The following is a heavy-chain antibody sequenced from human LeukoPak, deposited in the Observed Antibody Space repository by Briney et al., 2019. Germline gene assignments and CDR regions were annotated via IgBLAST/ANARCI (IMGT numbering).Heavy chain of an antibody. D-gene: IGHD6-19*01. J-gene: IGHJ3*02. CDR3: ARGPFPPYSSGWYMGDAFDI. Sequence: SETLSLTCTVSGGSISSGSYYWTWIRQPAGKGLELIGRIYTSGSSSYNPPLKSRVTISVDTSKNQFSLKLSSVTAADTAVYYCARGPFPPYSSGWYMGDAFDIWGQGTMVTVSS. CDR2: IYTSGSS. CDR1: GGSISSGSYY. V-gene: IGHV4-61*02.